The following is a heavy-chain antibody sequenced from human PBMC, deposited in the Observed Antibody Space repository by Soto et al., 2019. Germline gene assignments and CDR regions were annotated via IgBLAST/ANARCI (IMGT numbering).Heavy chain of an antibody. D-gene: IGHD1-26*01. V-gene: IGHV3-72*01. CDR1: GVTFSDHY. CDR2: SRNNAKSYST. CDR3: SILEGA. J-gene: IGHJ4*02. Sequence: EVQLVESGGGLVQPGGSLTLSCAVSGVTFSDHYMEWVRQAPGKGLEWVARSRNNAKSYSTDFAASVKGRFTISRDESKNSLYLQMNSLKTEDPAVFYCSILEGAWGQGTLVTVSS.